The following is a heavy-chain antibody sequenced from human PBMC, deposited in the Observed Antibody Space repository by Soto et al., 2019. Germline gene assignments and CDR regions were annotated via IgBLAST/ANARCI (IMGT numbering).Heavy chain of an antibody. J-gene: IGHJ6*02. V-gene: IGHV3-30-3*01. Sequence: PGGSLRLSCAASGFTFSSYAMHWVRQAPGKGLEWVAVISYDGSNKYYADSVKGRFTISRDNSKNTLHLQMNSLRAEDTAVYYCARERGYSGYDPSYSDYGMDVWGQGTTVTVSS. CDR1: GFTFSSYA. CDR3: ARERGYSGYDPSYSDYGMDV. D-gene: IGHD5-12*01. CDR2: ISYDGSNK.